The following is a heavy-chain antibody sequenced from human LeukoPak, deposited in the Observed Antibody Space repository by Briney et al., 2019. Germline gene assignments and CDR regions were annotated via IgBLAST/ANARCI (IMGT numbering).Heavy chain of an antibody. J-gene: IGHJ6*03. CDR2: IYYSGST. Sequence: SETLSLTCTVSGGSISSSSYYWGWIRQPPGKGLEWIGSIYYSGSTYYNPSLKSRVTISVDTSKNQFSLKLSSVTAADTAVYYCATMVRGVMWDYMDVWGKGTTVTVSS. CDR1: GGSISSSSYY. D-gene: IGHD3-10*01. V-gene: IGHV4-39*01. CDR3: ATMVRGVMWDYMDV.